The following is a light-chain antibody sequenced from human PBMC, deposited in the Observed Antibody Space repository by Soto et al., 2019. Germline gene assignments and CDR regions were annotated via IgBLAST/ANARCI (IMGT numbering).Light chain of an antibody. Sequence: QSVLTQPPSVSAAPGQRVTISCSGSTSNIGNNYVSWYQQLPGTAPKLLIYDSSKRPSGIPDRFSGSKSGTSATLGITGLQTGDEADYYCGTWDGSLSAAVFGGGTKVTVL. J-gene: IGLJ2*01. CDR3: GTWDGSLSAAV. CDR2: DSS. V-gene: IGLV1-51*01. CDR1: TSNIGNNY.